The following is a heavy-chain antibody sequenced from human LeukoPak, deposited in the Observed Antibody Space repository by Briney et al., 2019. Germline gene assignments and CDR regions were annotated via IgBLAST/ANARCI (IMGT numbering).Heavy chain of an antibody. CDR1: GYTFTSHG. Sequence: ASVKVSCKASGYTFTSHGLSWARQAPGQGLEWMGWISIYSGNTNYAQKFQDRISMTTDTSTSTAYMELRSLKSDDTAVYYCARGDWELLRWYFDLWGRGTLVTVSS. D-gene: IGHD1-26*01. V-gene: IGHV1-18*01. J-gene: IGHJ2*01. CDR3: ARGDWELLRWYFDL. CDR2: ISIYSGNT.